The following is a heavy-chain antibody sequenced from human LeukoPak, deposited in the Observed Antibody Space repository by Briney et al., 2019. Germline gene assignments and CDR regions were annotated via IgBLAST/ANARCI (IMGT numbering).Heavy chain of an antibody. D-gene: IGHD6-13*01. J-gene: IGHJ4*02. Sequence: GGSLRLSCTASGFSFSNYAMTWVRQAPGKGLEWVSAISGGGASTYYADSVKGRFTISRDNSKSTLYLQMNNLRAEDTAVYYCTKLLSAVGNRGYFDYWGQGTLVTVSS. CDR2: ISGGGAST. CDR1: GFSFSNYA. V-gene: IGHV3-23*01. CDR3: TKLLSAVGNRGYFDY.